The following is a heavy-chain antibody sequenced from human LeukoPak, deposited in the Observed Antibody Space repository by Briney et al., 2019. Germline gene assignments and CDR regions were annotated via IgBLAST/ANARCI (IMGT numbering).Heavy chain of an antibody. Sequence: SETLSLTCAVYGGSFSGYYWSWIRQPPGKGLEWIGEINHSGSTNYNPSLKSRVTISVDTSKNQFSLKLSSVTAVDTAVYYCARDYDFWSGQISYYYYGMDVWGQGTTVTVSS. CDR3: ARDYDFWSGQISYYYYGMDV. J-gene: IGHJ6*02. D-gene: IGHD3-3*01. CDR1: GGSFSGYY. CDR2: INHSGST. V-gene: IGHV4-34*01.